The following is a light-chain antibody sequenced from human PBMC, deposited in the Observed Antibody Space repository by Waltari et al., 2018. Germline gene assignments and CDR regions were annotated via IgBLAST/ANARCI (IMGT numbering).Light chain of an antibody. CDR2: GHD. CDR3: ATWDDSLNGRV. Sequence: QSVLTQPPSASGTPGQRVTISCSGSSSNIGRDTVNWYQQVPGTAPKLLIYGHDQRPSGGPDRFSGSKSGPSASLAITGLQSEDEADYYCATWDDSLNGRVFGGGTKLTVL. V-gene: IGLV1-44*01. CDR1: SSNIGRDT. J-gene: IGLJ3*02.